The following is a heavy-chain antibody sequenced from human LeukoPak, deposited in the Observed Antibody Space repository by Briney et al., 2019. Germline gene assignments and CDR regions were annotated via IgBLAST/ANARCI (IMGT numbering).Heavy chain of an antibody. CDR1: GYTFTGYY. V-gene: IGHV1-2*02. CDR2: INPNSGGT. CDR3: ARDRDYGSGIFDY. D-gene: IGHD3-10*01. Sequence: ASVKVSCKASGYTFTGYYMHWVRQASGQGLVWMVWINPNSGGTNYAQKFQGRVTMTRDTSISTAYMELNRLRSDDTAVYYCARDRDYGSGIFDYWGQGTLVTVSS. J-gene: IGHJ4*02.